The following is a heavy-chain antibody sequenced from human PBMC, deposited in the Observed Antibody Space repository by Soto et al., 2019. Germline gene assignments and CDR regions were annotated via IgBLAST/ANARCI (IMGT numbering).Heavy chain of an antibody. Sequence: SVKVSCKASGGTFSSYTISWVRQAPGQGLEWMGRIIPILGIANYAQKFQGRVTITADKSTSTAYMELSSLRSEDTAVYYCARDPVDIVVVPAAYNWFDPWGQGTLVTVSS. J-gene: IGHJ5*02. CDR3: ARDPVDIVVVPAAYNWFDP. V-gene: IGHV1-69*04. CDR1: GGTFSSYT. CDR2: IIPILGIA. D-gene: IGHD2-2*03.